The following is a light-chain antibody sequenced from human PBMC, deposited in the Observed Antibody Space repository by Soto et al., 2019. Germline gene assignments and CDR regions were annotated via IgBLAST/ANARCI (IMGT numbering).Light chain of an antibody. J-gene: IGKJ3*01. Sequence: DIQMTQSPSTLSASVGDRVSITCRASQNIRSWLAWYQHKPGKAPKLLIYKASTLDSGVPSRFSGSGSGTDFTLTISSLQPDEFATYYCQQYDQYSLSFGPGTKVEIK. CDR1: QNIRSW. CDR2: KAS. V-gene: IGKV1-5*03. CDR3: QQYDQYSLS.